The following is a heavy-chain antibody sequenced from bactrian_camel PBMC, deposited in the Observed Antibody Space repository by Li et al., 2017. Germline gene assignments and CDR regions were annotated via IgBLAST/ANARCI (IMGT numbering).Heavy chain of an antibody. Sequence: HVQLVESGGGSVQAGGSLRLTCTASGYWYRGYCMGWFRQAPGKQREGVAGLEGDDPPNYADSVKGRFTLSKDKDKRTLYLQMNSLKPEDTAVYYCAAGPGATGVGGSWVLNPDDYNAWGQGTQVTVS. J-gene: IGHJ4*01. V-gene: IGHV3S53*01. CDR3: AAGPGATGVGGSWVLNPDDYNA. CDR1: GYWYRGYC. CDR2: LEGDDPP. D-gene: IGHD6*01.